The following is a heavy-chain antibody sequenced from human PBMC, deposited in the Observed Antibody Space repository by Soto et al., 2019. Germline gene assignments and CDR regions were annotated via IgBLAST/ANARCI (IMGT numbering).Heavy chain of an antibody. Sequence: PGGSLRLSCAASGFTFSSYGMHWVRQAPGKGLEWVAVISYDGSNKYYADSVKGRFTISRDNSKNTLYLQMNSLRAEDTAVYYCAKGEVGYCSGGSCYDYFDYWGQGTLVTVSS. J-gene: IGHJ4*02. D-gene: IGHD2-15*01. CDR1: GFTFSSYG. CDR2: ISYDGSNK. CDR3: AKGEVGYCSGGSCYDYFDY. V-gene: IGHV3-30*18.